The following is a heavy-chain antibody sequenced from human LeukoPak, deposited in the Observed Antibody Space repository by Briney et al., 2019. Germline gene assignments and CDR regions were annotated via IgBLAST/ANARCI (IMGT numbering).Heavy chain of an antibody. CDR2: MFYSGNT. CDR3: ARGPVTHEDFFDY. J-gene: IGHJ4*02. V-gene: IGHV4-39*07. CDR1: GGSISSSPYY. Sequence: NPSETLSLTCTVSGGSISSSPYYWGWIRQPPGKGLEWIGGMFYSGNTYYNPSLKSRVTISLDTSKNQFSLKLTYVTAADTALYYCARGPVTHEDFFDYWGQGSLVTVSS. D-gene: IGHD4-17*01.